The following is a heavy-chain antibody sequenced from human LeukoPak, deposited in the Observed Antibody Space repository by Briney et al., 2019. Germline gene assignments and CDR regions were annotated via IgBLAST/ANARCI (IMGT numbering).Heavy chain of an antibody. V-gene: IGHV4-61*02. Sequence: SQTLSLTCTVSGGSISSGSYYWSWIRQPAGKGLEWIGRIYTSGSTNYSPSLKSRVTISVDTSKNQFSLKLSSVTAADTAVYYCARDRLAGDIVVVPAAIRDYYYMDVWGKGTTVTVSS. CDR3: ARDRLAGDIVVVPAAIRDYYYMDV. CDR2: IYTSGST. CDR1: GGSISSGSYY. J-gene: IGHJ6*03. D-gene: IGHD2-2*02.